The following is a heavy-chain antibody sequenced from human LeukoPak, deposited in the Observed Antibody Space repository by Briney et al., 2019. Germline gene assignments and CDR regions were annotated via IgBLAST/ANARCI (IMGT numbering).Heavy chain of an antibody. Sequence: PSETLSLTCAVYGGSFSGYYWSWIRQPPGKGLEWIGEINHSGSTNYNPSLKSRVTISVDTSKNQFSLKLSSVTAADTAVYYCARDPPNWNYEYYYYMDVWGKRTTVTVSS. CDR2: INHSGST. CDR3: ARDPPNWNYEYYYYMDV. CDR1: GGSFSGYY. V-gene: IGHV4-34*01. J-gene: IGHJ6*03. D-gene: IGHD1-7*01.